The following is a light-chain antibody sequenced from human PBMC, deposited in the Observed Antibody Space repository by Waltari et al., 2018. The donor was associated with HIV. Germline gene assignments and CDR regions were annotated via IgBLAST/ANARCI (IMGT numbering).Light chain of an antibody. CDR1: QSVSSSY. Sequence: EVVMTQSPPTLSLSLGSSVTPSCRASQSVSSSYLPWEQQKPGQAPRLLIYGASTRATSIPARFSGSGSGTDFTLTISSLQPEDFAVYYCQQDYNLPYTFGQGTKLEIK. CDR3: QQDYNLPYT. J-gene: IGKJ2*01. CDR2: GAS. V-gene: IGKV3D-7*01.